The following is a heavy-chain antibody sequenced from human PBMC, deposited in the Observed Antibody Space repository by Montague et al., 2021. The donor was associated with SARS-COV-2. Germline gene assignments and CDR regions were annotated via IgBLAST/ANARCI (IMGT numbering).Heavy chain of an antibody. Sequence: SQTLSLTCTVSGDSIRSDDKYWSWIRQPPGEGLDWIVDISYDRSTLYNPSLMSRITISLDMSKDQFSLKMTSLTDAATAFYYCARVAYCSETLCSFEFWGQGTLVTVSS. J-gene: IGHJ4*02. CDR2: ISYDRST. CDR3: ARVAYCSETLCSFEF. CDR1: GDSIRSDDKY. D-gene: IGHD2-15*01. V-gene: IGHV4-30-4*01.